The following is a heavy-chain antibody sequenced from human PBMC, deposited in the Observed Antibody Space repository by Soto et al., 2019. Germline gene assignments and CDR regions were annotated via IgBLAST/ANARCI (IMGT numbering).Heavy chain of an antibody. CDR1: GGSFSGYY. Sequence: QVQLQQWGAGLLKPSETLSLTCAVYGGSFSGYYWSWIRQPPGKGLEWIGEINHSGSTNYNPSLKRRVNISVDTSKNQFSLKRGSVPGADTGVYYCARGLLPGHLGYWGQGTLVTVSS. D-gene: IGHD2-15*01. V-gene: IGHV4-34*01. J-gene: IGHJ4*02. CDR2: INHSGST. CDR3: ARGLLPGHLGY.